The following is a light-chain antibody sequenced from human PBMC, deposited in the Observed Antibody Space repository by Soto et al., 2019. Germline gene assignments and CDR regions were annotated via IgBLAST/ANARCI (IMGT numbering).Light chain of an antibody. CDR2: DVS. V-gene: IGLV2-14*01. J-gene: IGLJ1*01. CDR3: SSYTSSSTLPSYV. Sequence: QSVLTQPASVSGSPGQSITISCTGTSSDVGGYNYVSWYQQHPGKAPKLMFYDVSNRPSGVSNRFSGSKSGNTASLTISGLQAEDEADYYCSSYTSSSTLPSYVFGTGTKVTVL. CDR1: SSDVGGYNY.